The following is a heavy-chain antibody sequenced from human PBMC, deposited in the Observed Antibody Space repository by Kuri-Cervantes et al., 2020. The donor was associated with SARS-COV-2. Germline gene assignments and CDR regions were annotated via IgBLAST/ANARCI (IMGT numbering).Heavy chain of an antibody. D-gene: IGHD6-13*01. CDR2: IIPILGIA. CDR3: ARGAIAAAGTFDY. J-gene: IGHJ4*02. Sequence: SVKVSCKTSGDTLNNYAVSWVRQAPGQGLEWMGGIIPILGIANYAQKFQGRVTITADKSTSTAYMELSSLRSEDTAVYYCARGAIAAAGTFDYWGQGTLVTVSS. V-gene: IGHV1-69*10. CDR1: GDTLNNYA.